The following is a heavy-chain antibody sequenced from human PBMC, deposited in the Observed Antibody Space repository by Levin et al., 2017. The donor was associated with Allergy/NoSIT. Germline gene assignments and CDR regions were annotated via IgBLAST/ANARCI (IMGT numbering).Heavy chain of an antibody. J-gene: IGHJ4*02. V-gene: IGHV3-30*04. CDR3: ASSYDFWSGPDY. D-gene: IGHD3-3*01. CDR1: GFTFSSYA. CDR2: ISYDGSNK. Sequence: SCAASGFTFSSYAMHWVRQAPGKGLEWVAVISYDGSNKYYADSVKGRFTISRDNSKNTLYLQMNSLRAEDTAVYYCASSYDFWSGPDYWGQGTLVTVSS.